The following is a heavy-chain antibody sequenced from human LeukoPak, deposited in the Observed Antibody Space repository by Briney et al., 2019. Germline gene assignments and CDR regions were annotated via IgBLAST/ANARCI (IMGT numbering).Heavy chain of an antibody. V-gene: IGHV3-23*01. Sequence: GGSLRLSCAASGFTFSSYAMSWVRQAPGKGLEWVSAISGGGSTYYADSVKGRFTISRDNSKNTLYLQMNSLRAEDTAVYYCAKSITMVRGVISIWGQGTMVTVSS. D-gene: IGHD3-10*01. CDR3: AKSITMVRGVISI. J-gene: IGHJ3*02. CDR2: ISGGGST. CDR1: GFTFSSYA.